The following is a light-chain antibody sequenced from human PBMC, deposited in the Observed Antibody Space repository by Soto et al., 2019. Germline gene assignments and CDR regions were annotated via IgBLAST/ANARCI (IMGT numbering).Light chain of an antibody. CDR2: DAS. V-gene: IGKV3-11*01. J-gene: IGKJ4*01. Sequence: ESVLTQSPATLSVSPGERATLSCRASQSVSSNLAWYQQKPGQAPRLLIYDASNRATGIPARFSGSGSGTDFTLTISSLEPEDFAVYYCQQRSNWPPTFGGGTKVDI. CDR1: QSVSSN. CDR3: QQRSNWPPT.